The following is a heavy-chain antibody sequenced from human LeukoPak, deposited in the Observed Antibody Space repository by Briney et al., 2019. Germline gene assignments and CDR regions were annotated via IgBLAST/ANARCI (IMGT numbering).Heavy chain of an antibody. J-gene: IGHJ1*01. V-gene: IGHV4-59*01. CDR3: ARGVNGGWYGDFQH. D-gene: IGHD6-19*01. CDR2: IYYSGST. Sequence: SETLSLTCTVSGGSINTYFWSWIRQPPGKGLEWIGYIYYSGSTNYNPSLKSRVTISVDTSKNQFSLKLSSVTAADTAVYYCARGVNGGWYGDFQHWGQGTLVTVSS. CDR1: GGSINTYF.